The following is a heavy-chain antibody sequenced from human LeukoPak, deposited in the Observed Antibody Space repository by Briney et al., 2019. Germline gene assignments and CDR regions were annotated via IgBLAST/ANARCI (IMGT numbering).Heavy chain of an antibody. V-gene: IGHV4-34*01. CDR1: GGSFSGYY. Sequence: SETLSLSCAVYGGSFSGYYWSWIRQPPGKGLEWIGEINHSGSTNYNPSLKSRVTISVDTSKNQFSRKLSSVTAADTAVYYCATRNKTVHTFDYWGQGTLVTVSS. CDR2: INHSGST. CDR3: ATRNKTVHTFDY. J-gene: IGHJ4*02. D-gene: IGHD1-1*01.